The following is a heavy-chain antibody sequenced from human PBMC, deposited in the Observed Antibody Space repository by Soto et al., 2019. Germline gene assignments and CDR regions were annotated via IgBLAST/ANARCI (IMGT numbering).Heavy chain of an antibody. Sequence: SETLSLTCTVSGGSISSYYWSWIRQPPGKGLEWIGYIYYSGSTNYNPSLKSRVTISVDTSKNQFSLKLSSVTAADTAVYYCARWEVRYYYGMDVWGQGTTVTVSS. CDR1: GGSISSYY. CDR3: ARWEVRYYYGMDV. J-gene: IGHJ6*02. D-gene: IGHD1-26*01. V-gene: IGHV4-59*01. CDR2: IYYSGST.